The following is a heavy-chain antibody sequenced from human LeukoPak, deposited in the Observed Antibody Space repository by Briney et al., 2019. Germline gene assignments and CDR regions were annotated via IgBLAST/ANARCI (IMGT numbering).Heavy chain of an antibody. Sequence: ESGPTLVNPTQTLTLTCTFSGFSLSTTGEGVGWIRQSPGKALGWLTPSYWDDDKRYSPSLNSRLTITKDTSKSQVVLTMTNMDPVDTATYYCAHRLPGYISGWSQGNFDYWGQGTLVTVSS. CDR3: AHRLPGYISGWSQGNFDY. V-gene: IGHV2-5*02. CDR2: SYWDDDK. J-gene: IGHJ4*02. CDR1: GFSLSTTGEG. D-gene: IGHD6-19*01.